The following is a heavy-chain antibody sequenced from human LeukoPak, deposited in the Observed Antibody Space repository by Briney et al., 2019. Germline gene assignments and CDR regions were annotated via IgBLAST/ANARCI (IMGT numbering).Heavy chain of an antibody. CDR3: ARQFYYYGSGSYYIESGWFDP. CDR1: GGSISSGSYY. V-gene: IGHV4-39*01. CDR2: IYYSGST. J-gene: IGHJ5*02. D-gene: IGHD3-10*01. Sequence: TSETLSLTCTVSGGSISSGSYYWSWIRQPAGKGLEWIGSIYYSGSTYYNPSLKSRVTISVDTSKNQFSLKLSSVTAADTAVYYCARQFYYYGSGSYYIESGWFDPWGQGTLVTVSS.